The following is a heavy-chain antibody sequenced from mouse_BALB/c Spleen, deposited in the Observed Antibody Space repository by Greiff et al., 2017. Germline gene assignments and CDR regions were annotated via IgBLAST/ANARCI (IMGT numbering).Heavy chain of an antibody. CDR1: GYTFTSYW. CDR2: INPSNGRT. J-gene: IGHJ2*01. Sequence: QVQLQQPGAELVKPGASVKLSCKASGYTFTSYWMHWVKQRPGQGLEWIGEINPSNGRTNYNEKFKSKATLTVDKSSSTAYMQLSSLTSEDSAVYYCARSPSLLRQDYWGQGTTLTVSS. V-gene: IGHV1S81*02. D-gene: IGHD1-2*01. CDR3: ARSPSLLRQDY.